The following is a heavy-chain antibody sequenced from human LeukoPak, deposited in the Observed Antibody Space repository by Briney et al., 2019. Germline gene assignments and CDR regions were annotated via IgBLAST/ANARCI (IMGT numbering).Heavy chain of an antibody. V-gene: IGHV1-69*13. CDR2: VIPIFGTE. CDR3: ARRGYYYDDAFDI. D-gene: IGHD3-22*01. Sequence: GAAVTVSCMVSGWTLIELSMHWVRQAPGKGLEWMGGVIPIFGTEKYPQKLQGRVTLTADEAPRTVYMELSSLRSEDTAVYYCARRGYYYDDAFDIWGQGTMVTVSS. CDR1: GWTLIELS. J-gene: IGHJ3*02.